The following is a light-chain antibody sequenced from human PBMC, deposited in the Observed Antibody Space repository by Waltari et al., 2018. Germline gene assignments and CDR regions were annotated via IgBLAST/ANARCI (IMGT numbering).Light chain of an antibody. CDR2: ADS. CDR3: QQSYSTPYT. CDR1: QGISSY. J-gene: IGKJ2*01. Sequence: DIQMTQSPSSLSASVGDRVTITCRASQGISSYLNWYQQKPGKAPKLLIYADSSLQSGVPSRFSGSRSGPDFTLTISSLQPEGFATYYCQQSYSTPYTFGQGTKLEIK. V-gene: IGKV1-39*01.